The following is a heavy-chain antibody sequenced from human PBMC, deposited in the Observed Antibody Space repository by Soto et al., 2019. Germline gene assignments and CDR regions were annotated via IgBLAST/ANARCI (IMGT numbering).Heavy chain of an antibody. D-gene: IGHD6-19*01. CDR2: IYYSGST. Sequence: PSETLSLTCTVSGGSISSGGYYWSWIRQHPGKGLEWSGYIYYSGSTYYNPSLKSRVTISVDTSKNQFSLKLSSVTAADTAVYYCAAGWSEVKGLNWGQGTLVTVSS. CDR1: GGSISSGGYY. J-gene: IGHJ4*02. CDR3: AAGWSEVKGLN. V-gene: IGHV4-31*03.